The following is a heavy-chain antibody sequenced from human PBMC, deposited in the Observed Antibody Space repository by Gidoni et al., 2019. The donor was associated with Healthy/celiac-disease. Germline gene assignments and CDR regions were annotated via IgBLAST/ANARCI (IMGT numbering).Heavy chain of an antibody. CDR3: ARDSLLLRTGYFDY. CDR1: GYTFPSYA. D-gene: IGHD2-15*01. J-gene: IGHJ4*02. V-gene: IGHV1-3*01. CDR2: INAGNGNT. Sequence: QVQLVQSGAEVKKPGASVKVSCKASGYTFPSYAMHWVRQAPGQRLEWMGWINAGNGNTKYSQKFQGRVTITRDTSASTAYMELSSLRSEDTAVYYCARDSLLLRTGYFDYWGQGTLVTVSS.